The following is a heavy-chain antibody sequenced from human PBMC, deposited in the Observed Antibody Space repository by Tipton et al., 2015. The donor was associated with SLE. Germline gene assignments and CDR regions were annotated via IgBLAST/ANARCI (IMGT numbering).Heavy chain of an antibody. J-gene: IGHJ5*02. CDR3: ARGPPAVAATGWFDP. V-gene: IGHV3-7*01. CDR1: GLTFSGYW. D-gene: IGHD2-15*01. CDR2: IKHDGSGQ. Sequence: SLRLSCAASGLTFSGYWMSWVRQAPGKGLEWVANIKHDGSGQFYVDSVKGRFTISRDNGKNSLYLQMNSLSAEDTAVYYCARGPPAVAATGWFDPWGQGTLVTVSS.